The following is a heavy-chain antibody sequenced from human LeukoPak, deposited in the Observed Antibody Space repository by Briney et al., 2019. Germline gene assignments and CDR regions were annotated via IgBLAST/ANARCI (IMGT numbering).Heavy chain of an antibody. CDR3: AKGDYDFWSGYYSRVDY. Sequence: GGSLRLSCAASGFTFDDYAMHWVRQAPGKGLEWVSLISGDGGSTYYADSVKGRFTISRDNSKNSLYLQMNSLRTEDTALYYCAKGDYDFWSGYYSRVDYWGQGTLVTGSS. CDR2: ISGDGGST. V-gene: IGHV3-43*02. CDR1: GFTFDDYA. J-gene: IGHJ4*02. D-gene: IGHD3-3*01.